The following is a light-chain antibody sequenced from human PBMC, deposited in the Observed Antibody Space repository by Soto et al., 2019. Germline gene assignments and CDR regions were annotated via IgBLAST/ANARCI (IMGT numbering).Light chain of an antibody. CDR1: SRDVGGYNY. V-gene: IGLV2-14*01. CDR2: EVT. Sequence: QSVLTQPASVSGSPGQSITISCTGTSRDVGGYNYVSWYQKHPGKALKLIIYEVTNRPSGVSNRFSGSKSGNTASLTISWLQAEDEADYYCSSYTSTFTLVFGGGTKLTVL. J-gene: IGLJ3*02. CDR3: SSYTSTFTLV.